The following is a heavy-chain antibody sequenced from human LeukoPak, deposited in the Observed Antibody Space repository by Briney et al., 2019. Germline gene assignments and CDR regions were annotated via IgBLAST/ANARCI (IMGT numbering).Heavy chain of an antibody. Sequence: GGSLRLSCAASGFTFSSYSMNWVRQAPGKGLEWVSYISSSSSTIYYADSVKGRFTISRDNSKNTLYLQMNSLRAEDTAVYYCAREYSGYDGDYWGQGTLVTVSS. CDR1: GFTFSSYS. D-gene: IGHD5-12*01. CDR3: AREYSGYDGDY. CDR2: ISSSSSTI. J-gene: IGHJ4*02. V-gene: IGHV3-48*01.